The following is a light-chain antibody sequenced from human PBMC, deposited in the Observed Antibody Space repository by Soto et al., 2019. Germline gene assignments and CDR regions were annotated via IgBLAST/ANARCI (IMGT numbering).Light chain of an antibody. CDR2: AAS. J-gene: IGKJ2*01. CDR3: QQSYSTLMYT. Sequence: DIQVTQSPSSLSASVGDRVTITCRASQGIRNDLGWYQQKPGKAPKRLIYAASTLQSGVPSRFSGSGSGTDFTLTISSLQPEDFATYYCQQSYSTLMYTFGQETKVDIK. CDR1: QGIRND. V-gene: IGKV1-39*01.